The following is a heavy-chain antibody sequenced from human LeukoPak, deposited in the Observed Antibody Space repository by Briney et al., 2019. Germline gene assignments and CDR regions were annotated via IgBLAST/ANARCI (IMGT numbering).Heavy chain of an antibody. V-gene: IGHV3-48*03. J-gene: IGHJ4*02. D-gene: IGHD3-22*01. Sequence: GGSLRLSCAASGFTFSSYEMNRVRQAPGKGLEWVSYISSSGSTIYYADSVKGRFTISRDNAKNSLYLQMNSLRAEDTAVYYCAKAGITMIVVVPTVDYWGQGTLVTVSS. CDR2: ISSSGSTI. CDR1: GFTFSSYE. CDR3: AKAGITMIVVVPTVDY.